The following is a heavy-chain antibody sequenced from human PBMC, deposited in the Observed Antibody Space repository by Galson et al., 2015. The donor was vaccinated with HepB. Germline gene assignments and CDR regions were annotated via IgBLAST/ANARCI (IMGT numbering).Heavy chain of an antibody. J-gene: IGHJ4*02. D-gene: IGHD6-19*01. CDR1: GYTLTDLS. V-gene: IGHV1-24*01. CDR3: ATDTPAGSSGLFDY. Sequence: SVKVSCKVSGYTLTDLSMHWVRQAPGKGLEWMGGVDPEDGETIYAQKFQGRVTMTEDTSTDTAYMELSSLRSEDTAVYYCATDTPAGSSGLFDYWGQGTLVTVSS. CDR2: VDPEDGET.